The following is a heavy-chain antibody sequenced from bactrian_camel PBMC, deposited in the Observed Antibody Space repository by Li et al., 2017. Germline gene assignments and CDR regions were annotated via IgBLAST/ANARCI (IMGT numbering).Heavy chain of an antibody. CDR2: IADDGRM. D-gene: IGHD1*01. J-gene: IGHJ4*01. CDR3: AASRGVASFSAMTYAY. V-gene: IGHV3S9*01. CDR1: GYTYSSYC. Sequence: HVQLVESGGGSVQAGGSLRLSCAASGYTYSSYCMGWFRQAPGKGREGVAGIADDGRMQYTDSVKGRFTISQDNAKNTLYPQMSSLRPEDSAMYYCAASRGVASFSAMTYAYWGQGTQVTVS.